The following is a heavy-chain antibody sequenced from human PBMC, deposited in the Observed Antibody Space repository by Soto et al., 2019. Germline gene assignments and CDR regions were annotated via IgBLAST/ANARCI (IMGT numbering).Heavy chain of an antibody. CDR3: ARNAKSPFSEAPYGVDV. J-gene: IGHJ6*02. CDR1: GFTFSDYY. Sequence: LRLSCAASGFTFSDYYMSWIRQAPGKGLEWVSYISSSNSYTNYADSVKGRFTISRDNAKNSLYLQLNSLRAEDTAVYYCARNAKSPFSEAPYGVDVWGQGTTVTVSS. D-gene: IGHD3-3*02. V-gene: IGHV3-11*06. CDR2: ISSSNSYT.